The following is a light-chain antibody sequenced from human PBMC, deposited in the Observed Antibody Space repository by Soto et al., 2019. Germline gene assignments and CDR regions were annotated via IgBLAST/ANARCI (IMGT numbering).Light chain of an antibody. CDR3: PQSYSSPPT. CDR2: AAS. Sequence: DIQMTQSPSSLSASVEDRVIITVLAIQSISNHLNWYQQKPGKAPKLLIFAASSLQSGVPSRFSGSRSGPDFTLTLSSLQPEDFATHYCPQSYSSPPTSGQGTNVDIK. V-gene: IGKV1-39*01. J-gene: IGKJ1*01. CDR1: QSISNH.